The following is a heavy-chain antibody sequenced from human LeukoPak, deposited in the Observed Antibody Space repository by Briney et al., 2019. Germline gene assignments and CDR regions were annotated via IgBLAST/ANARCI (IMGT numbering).Heavy chain of an antibody. CDR3: ARDGYDFWSGYPKTYNWFDP. CDR1: GGSISSGGYY. J-gene: IGHJ5*02. CDR2: IWYDGSNK. Sequence: LSLTCTVSGGSISSGGYYWSWVRQAPGKGLEWVAVIWYDGSNKYYADSVKGRFTISRDNSKNTLYLQMNSLRAEDTAVYYCARDGYDFWSGYPKTYNWFDPWGQGTLVTVSS. D-gene: IGHD3-3*01. V-gene: IGHV3-33*08.